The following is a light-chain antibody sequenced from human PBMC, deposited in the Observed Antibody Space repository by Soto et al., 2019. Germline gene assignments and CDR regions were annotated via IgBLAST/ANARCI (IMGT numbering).Light chain of an antibody. CDR3: QHYNNWPPYT. J-gene: IGKJ2*01. CDR1: QRISSN. V-gene: IGKV3D-15*01. Sequence: EIVMTQSPDTLSVSPGERATLSCRASQRISSNLAWYQQKPGQAPRLLIYGASTRATGVPARFSGSGSETEFTLTISNLQSEDCAVYYCQHYNNWPPYTFGQGTKVEIK. CDR2: GAS.